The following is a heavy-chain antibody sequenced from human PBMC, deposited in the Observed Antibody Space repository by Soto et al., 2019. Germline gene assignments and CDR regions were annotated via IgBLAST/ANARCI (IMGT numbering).Heavy chain of an antibody. CDR2: INPIGGST. V-gene: IGHV1-46*01. CDR3: ARAQLWIQLCLEI. CDR1: GYTFTSYY. J-gene: IGHJ3*02. Sequence: GASVKVSCKASGYTFTSYYMHWVRQAPGQGLEWMGIINPIGGSTSYAQKFQGRVTMTRDTSTSTVYMELSSLRCEDTAVYYCARAQLWIQLCLEIWGQGTMVTVSS. D-gene: IGHD5-18*01.